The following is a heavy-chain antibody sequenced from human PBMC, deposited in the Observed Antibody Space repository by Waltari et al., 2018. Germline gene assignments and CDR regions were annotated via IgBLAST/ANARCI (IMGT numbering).Heavy chain of an antibody. Sequence: QVQLQASGPGLVKPSETLSLTCTVSGGSISSYSWRWLRPPAGKGLEWLGRIYTSGSTNYNPSLKSRVTMSVDTSKNQFSLKLSSVTAADTAVYYCARENTMVRGVRGPGMDVWGQGTTVTVSS. CDR3: ARENTMVRGVRGPGMDV. CDR2: IYTSGST. D-gene: IGHD3-10*01. V-gene: IGHV4-4*07. CDR1: GGSISSYS. J-gene: IGHJ6*02.